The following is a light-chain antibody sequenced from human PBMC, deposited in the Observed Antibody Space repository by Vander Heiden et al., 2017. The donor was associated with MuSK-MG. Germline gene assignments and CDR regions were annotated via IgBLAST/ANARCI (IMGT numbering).Light chain of an antibody. CDR2: AAS. Sequence: DTEMTQSLSSLSASVGDRVTDTKSFNRGECQGIASQLAWFQQNPGKAPKSLIYAASTLQSGVPSKFIGSGSGIDFTLTISSLQPEDFATYYCQQYHSYPHTFGQGTKLEIK. J-gene: IGKJ2*01. CDR1: QGIASQ. CDR3: QQYHSYPHT. V-gene: IGKV1-16*02.